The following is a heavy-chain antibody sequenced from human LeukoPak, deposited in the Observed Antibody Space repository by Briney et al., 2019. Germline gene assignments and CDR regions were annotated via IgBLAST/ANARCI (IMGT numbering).Heavy chain of an antibody. D-gene: IGHD3-22*01. Sequence: SETLSLTCTVSGGSISSSGYYWGWIRQPPGKGLEWIGSIYYSGSTYYNPSLKSRLTISVDTSKNQFSLKLSSVTAADTAVYYCARRGYLDYWGQGTLVTVSS. CDR2: IYYSGST. J-gene: IGHJ4*02. CDR3: ARRGYLDY. CDR1: GGSISSSGYY. V-gene: IGHV4-39*01.